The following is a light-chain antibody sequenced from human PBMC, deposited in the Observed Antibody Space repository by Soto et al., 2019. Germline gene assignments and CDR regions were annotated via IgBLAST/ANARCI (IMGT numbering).Light chain of an antibody. V-gene: IGKV3-11*01. CDR1: QSVSSF. CDR2: DAY. J-gene: IGKJ5*01. CDR3: QQRSNWPIT. Sequence: ENALTQSPGTLSLSPGERANLSCRACQSVSSFLAWYQQKPGQAPRLLIYDAYHRATGITARFSCSGSGTDFTLNISSLEPEDCAVYYCQQRSNWPITFGPWTRLEI.